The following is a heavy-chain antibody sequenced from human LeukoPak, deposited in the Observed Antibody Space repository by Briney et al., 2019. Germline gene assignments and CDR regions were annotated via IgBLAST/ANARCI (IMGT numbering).Heavy chain of an antibody. V-gene: IGHV4-38-2*02. CDR2: IYHSGST. CDR3: ARGGSYSAYYYMDV. D-gene: IGHD1-26*01. Sequence: SETLSLTCTVSGGSISSYYWSWIRQPPGKGLEWIGSIYHSGSTYYNPSLKSRVTISVDTPKNQFSLKLSSVTAADTAVYYCARGGSYSAYYYMDVWGKGTTVTVSS. CDR1: GGSISSYY. J-gene: IGHJ6*03.